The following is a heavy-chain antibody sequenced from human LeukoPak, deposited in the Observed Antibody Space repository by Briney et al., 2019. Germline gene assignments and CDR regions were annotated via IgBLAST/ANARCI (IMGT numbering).Heavy chain of an antibody. D-gene: IGHD4-11*01. V-gene: IGHV1-69*04. CDR1: GGTFSSYA. CDR3: ARVWSSSTVLGLDY. CDR2: IIPILGIA. J-gene: IGHJ4*02. Sequence: GASVKVSCKASGGTFSSYAISWVRQAPGQGLEWMGRIIPILGIANYAQKFQGRVTITADKSTSTAYMELSSLRSEDTAVYYCARVWSSSTVLGLDYWGQGTLVTVSS.